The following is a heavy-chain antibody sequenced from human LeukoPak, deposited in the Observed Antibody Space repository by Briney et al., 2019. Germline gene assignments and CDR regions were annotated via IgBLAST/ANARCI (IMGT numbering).Heavy chain of an antibody. V-gene: IGHV4-34*01. CDR3: AREAGQHDY. CDR2: INHSGST. D-gene: IGHD6-13*01. CDR1: GGSFSGYY. J-gene: IGHJ4*02. Sequence: SETLSLTCAVYGGSFSGYYGSWIRQPPGKGLEWIGEINHSGSTNYNPSLKSRVTISVDTSKNQFSLKLSSVTAADTAVYYCAREAGQHDYWGQGTLVTVSS.